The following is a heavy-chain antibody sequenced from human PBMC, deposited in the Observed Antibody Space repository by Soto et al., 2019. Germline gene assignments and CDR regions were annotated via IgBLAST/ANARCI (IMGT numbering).Heavy chain of an antibody. J-gene: IGHJ4*02. CDR2: ISYDGSNK. CDR1: GFTFSSYG. V-gene: IGHV3-30*18. Sequence: GGSLRLSCAASGFTFSSYGMHWVRQAPGKGLEWVAVISYDGSNKYYADSVKGRFTISRDNSKNTLYLQMNSLRAEDTAVYYCAKAFRGWYGLGVDYWGQGTLVTVSS. D-gene: IGHD6-19*01. CDR3: AKAFRGWYGLGVDY.